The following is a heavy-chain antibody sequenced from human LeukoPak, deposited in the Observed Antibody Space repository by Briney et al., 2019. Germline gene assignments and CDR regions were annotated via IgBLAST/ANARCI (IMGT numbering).Heavy chain of an antibody. CDR1: GFTFSSYG. CDR3: AKDLDILTGYYGGYYYYYGMDV. Sequence: GGSLRLSCAASGFTFSSYGMHWVRQAPGKGLEWVAVISYDGSNKYYADSVKGRFTISRDNSKNTLYLQMNSLRAEDTAVYYCAKDLDILTGYYGGYYYYYGMDVWGKGTTVTVSS. CDR2: ISYDGSNK. J-gene: IGHJ6*04. V-gene: IGHV3-30*18. D-gene: IGHD3-9*01.